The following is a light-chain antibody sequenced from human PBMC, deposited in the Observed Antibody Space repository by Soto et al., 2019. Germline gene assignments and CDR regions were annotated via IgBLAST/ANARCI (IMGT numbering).Light chain of an antibody. V-gene: IGKV3-11*01. CDR3: HKRQSWPRT. Sequence: EIVLTQSPATLSLSPGERSTLSCRASQSVSSYLAWYQQKPGQAPRILISGESTRAAGIPARLSASGSGTDLNLTISEVQPEDFALYYCHKRQSWPRTFGQGTKVDI. J-gene: IGKJ1*01. CDR1: QSVSSY. CDR2: GES.